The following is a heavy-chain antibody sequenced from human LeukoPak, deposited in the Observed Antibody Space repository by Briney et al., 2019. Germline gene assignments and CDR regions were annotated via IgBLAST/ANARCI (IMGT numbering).Heavy chain of an antibody. D-gene: IGHD2-2*01. J-gene: IGHJ6*02. CDR2: IHYTVST. CDR1: GGSISGSSYY. Sequence: NASETLSLTCTVSGGSISGSSYYWGWIRQPPGKGLDWIRTIHYTVSTYYNPSLKSRVTISADTSKNQFSLKVSSVTAADTAVYYCARGSVDCGSTSCNTIYYYSGMDVWGQGTTVTVSS. CDR3: ARGSVDCGSTSCNTIYYYSGMDV. V-gene: IGHV4-39*01.